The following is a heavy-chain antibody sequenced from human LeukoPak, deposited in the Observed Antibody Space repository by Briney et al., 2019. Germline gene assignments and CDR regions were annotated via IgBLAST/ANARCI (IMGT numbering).Heavy chain of an antibody. CDR3: ARDSRSGWGNWFDP. V-gene: IGHV4-34*01. D-gene: IGHD6-19*01. CDR1: GGSLSGYY. J-gene: IGHJ5*02. Sequence: SETLSLTCAVYGGSLSGYYWSWIRQPPGKGLEWIGSIYYRGSTYYNPSLKSRVAISVDTSKNQFSLKLSSVTAADTAVYYCARDSRSGWGNWFDPWGQGTLVTVSS. CDR2: IYYRGST.